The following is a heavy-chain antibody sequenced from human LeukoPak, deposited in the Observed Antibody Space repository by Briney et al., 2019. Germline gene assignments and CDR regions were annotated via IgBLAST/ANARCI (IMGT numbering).Heavy chain of an antibody. CDR2: INHSGST. CDR1: GGSFSGYY. D-gene: IGHD6-19*01. Sequence: SETLSLTCAVYGGSFSGYYWSWIRQPPGEGLEWIGEINHSGSTNYNPSLKSRVTISVDTSKNQFSLKLSSVTAADTAVYYCARGPGVAGTDYWGQGTLVTVSS. J-gene: IGHJ4*02. CDR3: ARGPGVAGTDY. V-gene: IGHV4-34*01.